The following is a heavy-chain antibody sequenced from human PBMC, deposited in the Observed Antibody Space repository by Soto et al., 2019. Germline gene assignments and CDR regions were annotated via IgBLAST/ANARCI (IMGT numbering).Heavy chain of an antibody. Sequence: GASVKVSCKASGYPFTSYAMHGVREAPGQRLKWMGWISAYNGNTNYAQKLQGRVTMTTDTSTSTAYMELRSLRSDDTAVYYCARGGGYCSSTSCHNWFDPWGQGTLVTVSS. J-gene: IGHJ5*02. D-gene: IGHD2-2*01. CDR2: ISAYNGNT. CDR3: ARGGGYCSSTSCHNWFDP. CDR1: GYPFTSYA. V-gene: IGHV1-18*01.